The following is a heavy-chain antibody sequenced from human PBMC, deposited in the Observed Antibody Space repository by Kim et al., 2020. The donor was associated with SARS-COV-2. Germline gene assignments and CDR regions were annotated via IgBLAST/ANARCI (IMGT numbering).Heavy chain of an antibody. V-gene: IGHV4-34*01. J-gene: IGHJ6*01. CDR3: ARVLGYSGYGLYYYYGRDV. CDR1: GGSFSGYY. D-gene: IGHD5-12*01. Sequence: SETLSLTCAVYGGSFSGYYWSWIRQPPGKGLEWIGEINHSGSTNYNPSLKSRVTISVDTSKNQFSLKLSSVTAADTAVYYCARVLGYSGYGLYYYYGRDV. CDR2: INHSGST.